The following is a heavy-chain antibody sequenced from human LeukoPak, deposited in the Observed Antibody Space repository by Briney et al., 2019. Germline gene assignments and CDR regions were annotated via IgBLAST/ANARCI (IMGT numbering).Heavy chain of an antibody. J-gene: IGHJ4*02. D-gene: IGHD6-13*01. V-gene: IGHV3-30*18. CDR1: GVTFSDYG. CDR2: VSAEGSNK. Sequence: RGSLRLSCEAAGVTFSDYGMHWVRPGPGKGLEWVAVVSAEGSNKQYADSVKGRFTISRDNFKNTLYLQLNSLRSEDTAVYYCAKGGVSDIGSWYGHYFHYWGQGTLVTVPS. CDR3: AKGGVSDIGSWYGHYFHY.